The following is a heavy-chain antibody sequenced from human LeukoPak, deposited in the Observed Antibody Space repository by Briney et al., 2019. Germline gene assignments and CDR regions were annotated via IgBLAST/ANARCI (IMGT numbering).Heavy chain of an antibody. J-gene: IGHJ6*02. Sequence: SETLSLTCAVYGGSFSGYYWSWIRQPPGKGLEWIGEINHSGSTNYNPSLKSRVTISVDTSKNQFSLKLSSVTAADTAVYYCARVAIYCSGGSCYDYYYGMDVWGQGTTVTVSS. CDR3: ARVAIYCSGGSCYDYYYGMDV. CDR1: GGSFSGYY. D-gene: IGHD2-15*01. V-gene: IGHV4-34*01. CDR2: INHSGST.